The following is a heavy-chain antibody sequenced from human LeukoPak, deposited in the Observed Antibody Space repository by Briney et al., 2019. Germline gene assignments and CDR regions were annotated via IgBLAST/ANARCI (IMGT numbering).Heavy chain of an antibody. Sequence: GGSLRLSCAASGFTVSSNYMSWVRQAPWQGLEWVSVIYSGGNTYYADSVKGRFTISRDNSKNTLYLQMNSLRAEDTAVYYCASYVDTYYYAMDVWGQGTTVTVSS. CDR3: ASYVDTYYYAMDV. D-gene: IGHD3-16*01. V-gene: IGHV3-53*01. J-gene: IGHJ6*02. CDR1: GFTVSSNY. CDR2: IYSGGNT.